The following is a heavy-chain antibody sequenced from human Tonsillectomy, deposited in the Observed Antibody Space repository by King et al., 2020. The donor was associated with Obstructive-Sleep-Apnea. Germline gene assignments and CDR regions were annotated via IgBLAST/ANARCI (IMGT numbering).Heavy chain of an antibody. V-gene: IGHV3-9*01. CDR3: GKDMGSSGYYGPDGYDI. Sequence: VQLVESGGNLVQPGRSLRLSCAASGFTFDDYAMHWVRQAPGKGLEWVSGIRWNSGSIGYADSVKGRFTISRDNAKNSLYLQMNSLRAEDTALYYCGKDMGSSGYYGPDGYDIWGQGTMVTVSS. CDR1: GFTFDDYA. CDR2: IRWNSGSI. J-gene: IGHJ3*02. D-gene: IGHD3-22*01.